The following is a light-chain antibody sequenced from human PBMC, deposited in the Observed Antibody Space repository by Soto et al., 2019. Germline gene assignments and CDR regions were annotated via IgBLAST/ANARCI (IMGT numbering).Light chain of an antibody. CDR2: DAS. J-gene: IGKJ5*01. Sequence: IVLTHSPATLSMSPGESATLSCRATRSVSSSLALYQQKPGQAPRLLIYDASCRATGIPARFSGSGSGTDFTLTISSLEPEDFAVYYCQQRSNWPITFGQGTRLEI. CDR3: QQRSNWPIT. CDR1: RSVSSS. V-gene: IGKV3-11*01.